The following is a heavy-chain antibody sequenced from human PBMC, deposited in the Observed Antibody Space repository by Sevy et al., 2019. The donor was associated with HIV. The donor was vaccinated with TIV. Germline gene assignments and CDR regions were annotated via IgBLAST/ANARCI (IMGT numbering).Heavy chain of an antibody. V-gene: IGHV3-48*02. CDR3: SNDDPAGYWPVS. J-gene: IGHJ4*02. D-gene: IGHD2-8*02. CDR2: ISRSDTTR. Sequence: GGSLRLSCAASGFTFSDYSLNWVRQAPGKGLEWVSYISRSDTTRHYADSVRDRFTISRDDAKNSLYLQMSSLSDDDTAVYYCSNDDPAGYWPVSWGQGTLVTVSS. CDR1: GFTFSDYS.